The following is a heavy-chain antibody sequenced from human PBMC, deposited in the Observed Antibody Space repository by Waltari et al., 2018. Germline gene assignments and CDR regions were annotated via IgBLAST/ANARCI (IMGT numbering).Heavy chain of an antibody. CDR3: ARELLGGGAFDS. V-gene: IGHV7-4-1*02. D-gene: IGHD3-16*01. CDR2: VNTNTQNP. J-gene: IGHJ4*02. CDR1: GYTFTDHA. Sequence: QVQLVQSGSELKKPGASVKVSCKASGYTFTDHAMNWVRQAPGQGLQFLGWVNTNTQNPVYARGFAGRFVFSLDTSIGTAYMEITSLKTEDTAVYYCARELLGGGAFDSWGQGTLVSVSS.